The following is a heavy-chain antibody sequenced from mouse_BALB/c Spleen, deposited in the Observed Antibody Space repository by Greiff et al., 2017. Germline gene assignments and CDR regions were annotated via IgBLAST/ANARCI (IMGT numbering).Heavy chain of an antibody. CDR3: ARDRYGNYPHYYAMDY. D-gene: IGHD2-10*02. CDR1: GFSLTSYG. Sequence: VQLVESGPGLVAPSQSLSITCTVSGFSLTSYGVHWVRQPPGKGLEWLGVIWAGGSTNYNSALMSRLSISKDNSKSQVFLKMNSLQTDDTAMYYCARDRYGNYPHYYAMDYWGQGTSVTVSS. J-gene: IGHJ4*01. CDR2: IWAGGST. V-gene: IGHV2-9*02.